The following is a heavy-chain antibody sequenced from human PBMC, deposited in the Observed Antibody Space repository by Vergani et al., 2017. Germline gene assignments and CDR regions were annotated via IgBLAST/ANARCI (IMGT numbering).Heavy chain of an antibody. CDR2: IQFSVNGDAT. V-gene: IGHV3-15*01. Sequence: EVQLVESGGGLLKPGESLRLSCAVSGFPFSGSYMTWVRQAPGKGLEWVSRIQFSVNGDATDYAAPVKGIFTISRDGSKVTLSLQMNSLKIEDTGFYYCTTHNVGASNHWGRGTLVTVSS. J-gene: IGHJ5*02. CDR3: TTHNVGASNH. D-gene: IGHD1-26*01. CDR1: GFPFSGSY.